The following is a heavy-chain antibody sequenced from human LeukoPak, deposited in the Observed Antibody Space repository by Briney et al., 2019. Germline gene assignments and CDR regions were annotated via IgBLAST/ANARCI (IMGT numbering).Heavy chain of an antibody. CDR3: ARGSSDYYYYYMDV. CDR1: GYTFTGYY. CDR2: INPNSGGT. Sequence: ASVKVSCKASGYTFTGYYMHWVRQAPGQGLEWVGWINPNSGGTNYAQKFQGRVTMARDTSISTAYMELSRLRSDDTAVYYCARGSSDYYYYYMDVWGKGTTVTIPS. V-gene: IGHV1-2*02. D-gene: IGHD6-25*01. J-gene: IGHJ6*03.